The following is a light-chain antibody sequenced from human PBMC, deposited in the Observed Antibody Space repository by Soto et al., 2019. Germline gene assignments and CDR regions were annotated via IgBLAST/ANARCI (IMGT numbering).Light chain of an antibody. CDR1: SSDVGGYNY. V-gene: IGLV2-14*01. J-gene: IGLJ1*01. CDR3: SSYTSSGTLYV. Sequence: QSALTQSASVSGSPGQSITISCTGTSSDVGGYNYVSWYQQHPGKAPKLMIYDVSNRPSGVSNRFSGSKSGNTASLTISGLQAEDEADYYCSSYTSSGTLYVFGTGTKLTVL. CDR2: DVS.